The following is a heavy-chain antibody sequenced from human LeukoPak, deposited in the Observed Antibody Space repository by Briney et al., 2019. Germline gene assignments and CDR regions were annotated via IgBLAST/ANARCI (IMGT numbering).Heavy chain of an antibody. Sequence: PGASVKVSCKASGHTSTTYAIHWVRQAPGQGLEWMGWINAGNGNIKYSQKLQGRVAITGDTSASTAYMELSSLRSEDTAVYYCARGYCSSTSCYMDVWGQGTTVT. CDR2: INAGNGNI. CDR3: ARGYCSSTSCYMDV. CDR1: GHTSTTYA. V-gene: IGHV1-3*01. J-gene: IGHJ6*02. D-gene: IGHD2-2*01.